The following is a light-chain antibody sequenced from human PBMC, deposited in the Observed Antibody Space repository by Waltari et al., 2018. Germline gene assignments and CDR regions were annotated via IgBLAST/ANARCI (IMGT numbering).Light chain of an antibody. Sequence: YVLTQPPSVSVDPGKTARLTCGGDNIGSKSVNWYQQKPGQAPVLVMFYDSDRPSEIPERFSGSNSGNTATLTISWVEAGDEADYHCQVWDDITDSGVFGGGTKLTVL. CDR2: YDS. CDR3: QVWDDITDSGV. J-gene: IGLJ3*02. V-gene: IGLV3-21*04. CDR1: NIGSKS.